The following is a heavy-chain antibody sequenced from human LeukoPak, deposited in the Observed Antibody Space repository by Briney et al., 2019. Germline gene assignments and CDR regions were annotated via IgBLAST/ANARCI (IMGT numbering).Heavy chain of an antibody. CDR3: ARGRRGPGSYYQWY. CDR1: GYTFTSYD. Sequence: ASVKVSCKASGYTFTSYDINWVRQATGQGLEWMGWVNPNSGNTGYAQKFQGRVTMTRNTSISTAYMELSSLRSEDTAVYYCARGRRGPGSYYQWYWGQGTLVTVSS. J-gene: IGHJ4*02. CDR2: VNPNSGNT. V-gene: IGHV1-8*01. D-gene: IGHD3-10*01.